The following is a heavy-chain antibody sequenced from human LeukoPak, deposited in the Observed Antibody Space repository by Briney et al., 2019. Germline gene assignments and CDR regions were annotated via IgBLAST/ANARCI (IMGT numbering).Heavy chain of an antibody. CDR2: ISAYNGNT. Sequence: GASVNVSCTASGYTFIGYYIHWVRQAPGQGLEWMGWISAYNGNTNYAQKLQGRVTMTTDTSTSTAYMELRSLRSDDTAVYYCARDMVMDYYDSSGSDYWGQGTLVTVSS. CDR1: GYTFIGYY. CDR3: ARDMVMDYYDSSGSDY. V-gene: IGHV1-18*04. D-gene: IGHD3-22*01. J-gene: IGHJ4*02.